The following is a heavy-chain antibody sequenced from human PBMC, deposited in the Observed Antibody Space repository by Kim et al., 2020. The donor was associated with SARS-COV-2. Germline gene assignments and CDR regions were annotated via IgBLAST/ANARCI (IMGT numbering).Heavy chain of an antibody. Sequence: SETLSLTCAVYGGSFSGYYWSWIRQPPGKGLEWIGEINHSGSTNYNPSLKSRVTISVDTSKNQFSLKLSSVTAADTAVYYCARGKAPRYYFDYWGQGTLVTVSS. V-gene: IGHV4-34*01. D-gene: IGHD3-10*01. CDR1: GGSFSGYY. CDR2: INHSGST. CDR3: ARGKAPRYYFDY. J-gene: IGHJ4*02.